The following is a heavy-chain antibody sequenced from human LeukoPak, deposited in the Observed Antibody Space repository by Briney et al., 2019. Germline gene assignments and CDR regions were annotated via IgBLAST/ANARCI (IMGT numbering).Heavy chain of an antibody. CDR2: IYYSGST. J-gene: IGHJ4*02. V-gene: IGHV4-59*08. CDR3: ASSTPTYSSSWYY. CDR1: GGSISSYY. D-gene: IGHD6-13*01. Sequence: SETLSLTCTVSGGSISSYYWSWVRQPPGKGREWIGYIYYSGSTNYNPSLKSRVTISVDTSKNQFSLKLSSVTAADTAVYYCASSTPTYSSSWYYWGQGTLVTVSS.